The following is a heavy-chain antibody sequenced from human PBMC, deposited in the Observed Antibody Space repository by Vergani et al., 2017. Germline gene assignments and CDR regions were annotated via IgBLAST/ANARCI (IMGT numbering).Heavy chain of an antibody. D-gene: IGHD2-8*01. CDR3: ARVAEWYYFDC. J-gene: IGHJ4*02. V-gene: IGHV4-59*01. CDR2: IYYSGST. Sequence: QVQLQESGPGLVKPSETLSLTCTVSGGSISSYYWSWIRQPPGKGLEWIGYIYYSGSTNYNPSLKSRVTISVDTSKNPFSLKLSSVTAADTAVYYWARVAEWYYFDCWGQGTLVTVSS. CDR1: GGSISSYY.